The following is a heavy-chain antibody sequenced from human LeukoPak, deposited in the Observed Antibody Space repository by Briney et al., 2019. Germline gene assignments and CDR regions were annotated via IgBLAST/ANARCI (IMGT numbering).Heavy chain of an antibody. CDR1: GYTFTSYS. Sequence: ASVTVSCKASGYTFTSYSINRVRQAPGQGLEWMAWISAYNGNTNYAQKFQDRVTLTRDTSTSTAYMELRSLRSDDTAVYFCARGMSGYTEDPFDIWGQGTVVTVSS. V-gene: IGHV1-18*04. CDR2: ISAYNGNT. CDR3: ARGMSGYTEDPFDI. J-gene: IGHJ3*02. D-gene: IGHD2-2*02.